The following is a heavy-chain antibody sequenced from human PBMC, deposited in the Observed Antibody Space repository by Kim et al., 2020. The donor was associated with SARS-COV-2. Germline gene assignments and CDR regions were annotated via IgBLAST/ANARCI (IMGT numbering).Heavy chain of an antibody. D-gene: IGHD2-21*02. CDR3: ARDGGLPPILYYYYYYGMDV. V-gene: IGHV3-48*03. J-gene: IGHJ6*02. Sequence: GGSLRLSCAASGFTFSSYEMNWVRQAPGKGLEWVSYISSSGSRIYYADSVKGRFTISRDNAKNSLYLQMNSLRAEDTAVYYCARDGGLPPILYYYYYYGMDVWGQGTTVTVSS. CDR2: ISSSGSRI. CDR1: GFTFSSYE.